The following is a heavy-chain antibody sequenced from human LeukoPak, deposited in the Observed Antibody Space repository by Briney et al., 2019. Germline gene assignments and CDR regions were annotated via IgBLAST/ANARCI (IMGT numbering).Heavy chain of an antibody. D-gene: IGHD1-26*01. V-gene: IGHV4-59*01. CDR1: GGSITSYY. CDR2: IYYSGST. Sequence: PSEILSLTCTVSGGSITSYYWSWIRQPPGKGLEWIGYIYYSGSTNYNPFLKSRVTISVDTSKNQFSLKLSSVTAADTAVYYCAREVVVGATAGAFDIWGQGTMVTVSS. CDR3: AREVVVGATAGAFDI. J-gene: IGHJ3*02.